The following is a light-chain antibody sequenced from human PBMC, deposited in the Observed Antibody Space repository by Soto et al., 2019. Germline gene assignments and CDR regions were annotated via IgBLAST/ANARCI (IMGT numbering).Light chain of an antibody. CDR1: QGISNY. CDR3: QKYNSAPEA. CDR2: SAS. V-gene: IGKV1-27*01. J-gene: IGKJ3*01. Sequence: DIQMTQSPSSLSASVGDRVTITCRASQGISNYLAWYQQKPGKVPKLLFYSASTWQSGVPSRFSSSGSGTYFTLTISSLQPEDVATYYCQKYNSAPEAFGPGTKVDIK.